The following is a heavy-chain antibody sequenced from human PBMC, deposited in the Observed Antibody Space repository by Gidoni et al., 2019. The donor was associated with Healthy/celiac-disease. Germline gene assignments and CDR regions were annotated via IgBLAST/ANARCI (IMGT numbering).Heavy chain of an antibody. D-gene: IGHD6-13*01. J-gene: IGHJ1*01. V-gene: IGHV5-51*01. CDR3: ATALAAAGTEYFQH. Sequence: IGWVRQMPGKGLEWMGIIYPGDSDTRYSPSFQGQVTISADKSISTAYLQWSSLKASDTAMYYCATALAAAGTEYFQHWGQGTLVTVSS. CDR2: IYPGDSDT.